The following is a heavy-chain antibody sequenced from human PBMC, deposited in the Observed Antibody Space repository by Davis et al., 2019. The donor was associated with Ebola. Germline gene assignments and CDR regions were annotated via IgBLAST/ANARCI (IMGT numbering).Heavy chain of an antibody. D-gene: IGHD3-10*01. V-gene: IGHV4-39*01. Sequence: MPSETLSLTCTVSGGSIGSSSYYWGWIRQPPGKGLEWIGSIYYSGSTYYNPSLKSRVTISVDTSKNQFSLKLSSVTAADTAVYYCARLGPTRVRGYGMDVWGQGTTVTVSS. CDR3: ARLGPTRVRGYGMDV. CDR2: IYYSGST. J-gene: IGHJ6*02. CDR1: GGSIGSSSYY.